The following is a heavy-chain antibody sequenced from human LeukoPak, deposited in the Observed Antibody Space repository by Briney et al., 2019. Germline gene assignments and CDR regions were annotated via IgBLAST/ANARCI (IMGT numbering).Heavy chain of an antibody. V-gene: IGHV3-48*03. Sequence: GGSLRLSCAASGFTFSSYEMNWVRQAPGKGLEWVSYISSSGSTIYYADSVKGRFIISRDNSKNTLFLQMNSLRAEDTAVYYCAKGFDAYDYWGQGTLVTVSS. CDR3: AKGFDAYDY. D-gene: IGHD3-9*01. CDR1: GFTFSSYE. J-gene: IGHJ4*02. CDR2: ISSSGSTI.